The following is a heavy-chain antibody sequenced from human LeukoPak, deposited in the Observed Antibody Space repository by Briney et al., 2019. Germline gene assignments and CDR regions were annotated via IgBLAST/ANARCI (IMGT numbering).Heavy chain of an antibody. D-gene: IGHD6-13*01. J-gene: IGHJ4*02. CDR2: IWYDASNK. CDR3: VRGVGVSRFNYLDS. V-gene: IGHV3-33*01. Sequence: PGRSLTLSCAASGFTFSSFGMHWVRQAPGKGLEWVAVIWYDASNKYYADSVKGRFTISRDNSKNTLYLQMNSLRDDDTAEYYCVRGVGVSRFNYLDSWGQGTLVIVSS. CDR1: GFTFSSFG.